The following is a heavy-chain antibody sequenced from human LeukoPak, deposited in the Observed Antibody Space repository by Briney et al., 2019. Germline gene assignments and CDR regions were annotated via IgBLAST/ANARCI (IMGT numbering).Heavy chain of an antibody. CDR3: ARGWAGVCFDY. Sequence: GGSLRLSCAASGFTFSSYWMHWVRQAPGKGLVWVSRINSDGSSTSYADSVKGRFTISRDNAKNTLYLQMNSLRAEDTAVYYCARGWAGVCFDYWGQGTLVTVSS. J-gene: IGHJ4*02. CDR1: GFTFSSYW. V-gene: IGHV3-74*01. D-gene: IGHD1-26*01. CDR2: INSDGSST.